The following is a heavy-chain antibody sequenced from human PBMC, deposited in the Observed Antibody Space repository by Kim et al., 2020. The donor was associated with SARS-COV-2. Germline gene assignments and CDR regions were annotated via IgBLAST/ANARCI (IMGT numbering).Heavy chain of an antibody. Sequence: GGSQRLSCAASGFTFSSYGMHWVRQAPGKGLEWVAVISYDGSNKYYADSLKGRFTISRDNSKNTLYLQMNSLRAEDTAVYYCAKDGSRFSGYDYGDFDYWGQETLVTVSS. CDR1: GFTFSSYG. D-gene: IGHD5-12*01. V-gene: IGHV3-30*18. CDR3: AKDGSRFSGYDYGDFDY. J-gene: IGHJ4*02. CDR2: ISYDGSNK.